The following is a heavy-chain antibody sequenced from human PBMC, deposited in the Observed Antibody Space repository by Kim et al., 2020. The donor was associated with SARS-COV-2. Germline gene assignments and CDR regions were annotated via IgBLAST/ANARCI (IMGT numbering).Heavy chain of an antibody. CDR2: INPSGGST. CDR3: ARGVEEYDDFAYYFDY. V-gene: IGHV1-46*01. D-gene: IGHD4-17*01. Sequence: ASVKVSCKASGYTFTSYYMHWVRQAPGQGLEWMGIINPSGGSTSYAQKFQGRVTMTRDTSTSTVYMELSSLRSEDTAVYYCARGVEEYDDFAYYFDYWGQGTLVTVSS. CDR1: GYTFTSYY. J-gene: IGHJ4*02.